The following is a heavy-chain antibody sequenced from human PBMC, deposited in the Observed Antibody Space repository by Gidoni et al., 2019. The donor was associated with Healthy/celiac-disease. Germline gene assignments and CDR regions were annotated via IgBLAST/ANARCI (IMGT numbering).Heavy chain of an antibody. V-gene: IGHV1-2*02. J-gene: IGHJ3*02. CDR1: GYTFTSYY. D-gene: IGHD3-9*01. CDR3: ARDRTLYYDILTGSSYAFDI. CDR2: INPNSGGT. Sequence: QVQLVQSGAEVKKPGASVKVSCKASGYTFTSYYMHWVRQAPGQGLEWMGWINPNSGGTNYAQKFQGRVTMTRDTSISTAYMELSRLRSDDTAVYYCARDRTLYYDILTGSSYAFDIWGQGTMVTVSS.